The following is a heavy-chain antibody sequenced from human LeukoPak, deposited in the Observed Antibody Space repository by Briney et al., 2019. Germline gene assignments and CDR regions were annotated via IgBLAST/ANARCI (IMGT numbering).Heavy chain of an antibody. V-gene: IGHV4-4*07. D-gene: IGHD3-16*01. J-gene: IGHJ6*03. CDR2: IYTSGST. CDR1: GGSISSYY. CDR3: ARETSHKGAHYMDV. Sequence: WETLSLTCTVSGGSISSYYWSWIRQPAGKGLEWIGRIYTSGSTNYNPSLKSRVTISVDTSKNQFSLKLSSVTAADTAVYYCARETSHKGAHYMDVWGKGTTVTISS.